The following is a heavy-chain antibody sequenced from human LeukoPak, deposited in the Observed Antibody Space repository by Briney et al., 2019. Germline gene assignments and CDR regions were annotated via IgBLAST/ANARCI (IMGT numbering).Heavy chain of an antibody. CDR2: ISWNSGSI. J-gene: IGHJ4*02. CDR3: AKGGAAGKFPADY. Sequence: GRSLRLSCAASGFTFDDYAIHWVRQAPGEGLEWVSGISWNSGSIGYADSVKGRFTISRDNAKNSLYLQMNSLRAEDTALYYCAKGGAAGKFPADYWGQGTLVTVSS. D-gene: IGHD6-13*01. V-gene: IGHV3-9*01. CDR1: GFTFDDYA.